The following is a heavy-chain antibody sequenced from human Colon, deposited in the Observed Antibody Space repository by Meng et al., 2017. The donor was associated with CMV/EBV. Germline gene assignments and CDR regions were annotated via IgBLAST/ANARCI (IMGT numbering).Heavy chain of an antibody. J-gene: IGHJ4*02. CDR2: IKTEDEGDKS. V-gene: IGHV3-15*01. D-gene: IGHD4-11*01. Sequence: GESLQISCAGSGFNFRHAWMNWVRQAPGKGLEWIGRIKTEDEGDKSEYAAPVTGRFILSRDDSQSVVFLQMNSLNSDDTGVYFCLTRPRDSDFHYWGQGTQVTVSS. CDR1: GFNFRHAW. CDR3: LTRPRDSDFHY.